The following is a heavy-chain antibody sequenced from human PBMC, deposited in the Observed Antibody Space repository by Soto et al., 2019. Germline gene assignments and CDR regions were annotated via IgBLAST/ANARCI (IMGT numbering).Heavy chain of an antibody. J-gene: IGHJ5*02. CDR3: AKGADYDFWSGYWFDP. Sequence: SGGSLRLSCAASGFTFSSYAMSWVRQAPGKGLEWVSAISGSGGSTYYADSVKGRFTISRDNSKNTLYLQMNSLRAEDTAVYYCAKGADYDFWSGYWFDPWGQGTLVTVSS. D-gene: IGHD3-3*01. CDR2: ISGSGGST. CDR1: GFTFSSYA. V-gene: IGHV3-23*01.